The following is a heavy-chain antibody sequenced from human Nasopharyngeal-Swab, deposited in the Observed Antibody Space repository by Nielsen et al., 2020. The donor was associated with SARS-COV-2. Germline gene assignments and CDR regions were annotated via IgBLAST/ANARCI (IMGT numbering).Heavy chain of an antibody. CDR2: IEYSGNS. J-gene: IGHJ5*02. Sequence: SETLSLTCTASGDSISNSDYYWAWIRQPPGKGLEWIGSIEYSGNSYSSPSLPIRVIISVDASKNQFSLRLTSVTAAAPAVYFCARSSRPFFDPWGPGNLVSVFS. D-gene: IGHD2-2*01. CDR3: ARSSRPFFDP. CDR1: GDSISNSDYY. V-gene: IGHV4-39*01.